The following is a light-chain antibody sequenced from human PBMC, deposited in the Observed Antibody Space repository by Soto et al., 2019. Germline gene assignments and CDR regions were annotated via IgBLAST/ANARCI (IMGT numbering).Light chain of an antibody. CDR2: DAS. V-gene: IGKV1-5*01. J-gene: IGKJ1*01. CDR3: QQFKDYVWT. Sequence: IHMTHSPSTLSASVLYRVTITFLASQNIESYMAWYQQKPGRAPSLIIYDASTLERGVPSRFSGSGSGTEFTLIISNLQPDDFATYYCQQFKDYVWTFGQGTKVDIK. CDR1: QNIESY.